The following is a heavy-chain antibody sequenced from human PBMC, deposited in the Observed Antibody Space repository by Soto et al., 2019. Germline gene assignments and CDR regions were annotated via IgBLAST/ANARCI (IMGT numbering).Heavy chain of an antibody. CDR2: IIPIFGTA. D-gene: IGHD2-2*02. V-gene: IGHV1-69*01. CDR3: VRDPPDIVVVPAAIRVGFDP. J-gene: IGHJ5*02. Sequence: QVQLVQSGAEVKKPGSSVKVSCKASGGTFSSYAISWVRQAPGQGLEWMGGIIPIFGTANYAQKFQGRVTITADESTSTAYMELSSLRSEDTAVYYCVRDPPDIVVVPAAIRVGFDPWGQGTLVTVSS. CDR1: GGTFSSYA.